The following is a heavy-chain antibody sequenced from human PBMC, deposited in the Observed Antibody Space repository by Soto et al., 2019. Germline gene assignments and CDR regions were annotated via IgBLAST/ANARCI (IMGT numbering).Heavy chain of an antibody. D-gene: IGHD7-27*01. CDR3: ARDSRLGIGLGYFDL. V-gene: IGHV1-69*12. Sequence: QVQLVQSGAEVKKPGSSVKVSCKASGGTFSSYAISWVRQAPGQGLEWMGGIIPIFGTANYAQKFQGRVTIXXEXYXXTAYMELSSLRSEDTAVYYCARDSRLGIGLGYFDLWGRGTLVTVSS. CDR1: GGTFSSYA. J-gene: IGHJ2*01. CDR2: IIPIFGTA.